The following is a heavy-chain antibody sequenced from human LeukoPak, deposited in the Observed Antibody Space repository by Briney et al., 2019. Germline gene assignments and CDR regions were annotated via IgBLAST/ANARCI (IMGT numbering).Heavy chain of an antibody. CDR3: ARDRVIYYYYAMDV. D-gene: IGHD3-10*01. J-gene: IGHJ6*02. V-gene: IGHV3-30*04. CDR2: ISYDGSNK. Sequence: PGRSLGLSCAASGLTFTDYAMHWVRQAPGKGLEWVAVISYDGSNKYYADSVKGRFTISRDNSENTLYLQMNSLGAEDTAVYYCARDRVIYYYYAMDVWGQGTMVTVSS. CDR1: GLTFTDYA.